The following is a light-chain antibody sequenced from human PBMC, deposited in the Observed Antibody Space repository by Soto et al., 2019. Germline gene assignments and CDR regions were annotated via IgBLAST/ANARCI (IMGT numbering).Light chain of an antibody. V-gene: IGKV3-15*01. CDR2: GAS. J-gene: IGKJ1*01. CDR3: QHYNNWPPWT. Sequence: EVVMTQSPATLSVSPGERATLSCRASQSVSITLAWYQQKPGQAPRLLIYGASTRATGIPARFSGSGSGTEFTLTISSLRSDDFAVYYCQHYNNWPPWTFGQGTKVEIK. CDR1: QSVSIT.